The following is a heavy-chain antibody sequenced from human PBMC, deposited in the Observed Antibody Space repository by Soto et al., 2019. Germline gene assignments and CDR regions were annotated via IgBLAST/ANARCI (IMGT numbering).Heavy chain of an antibody. D-gene: IGHD3-10*01. J-gene: IGHJ6*02. V-gene: IGHV4-31*03. CDR2: IYYSGTT. CDR1: GGSISSGGYY. CDR3: ARDSSGLNYYYGMDV. Sequence: QVQLQESGPGLVKPSQTLSLTCTVSGGSISSGGYYWTWIRQHPGKGLEWIGYIYYSGTTYYNPSLKSRVTISVDTSKTQFTLKLSSVTAADTAVYYCARDSSGLNYYYGMDVWGQGTTVTVSS.